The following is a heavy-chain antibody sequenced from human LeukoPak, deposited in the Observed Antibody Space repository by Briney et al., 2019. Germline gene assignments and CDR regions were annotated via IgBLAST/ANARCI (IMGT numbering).Heavy chain of an antibody. D-gene: IGHD6-6*01. CDR3: AKSDGAAPFDY. J-gene: IGHJ4*02. CDR2: IWYGGSNK. V-gene: IGHV3-33*06. CDR1: GFTFSSYG. Sequence: GGSLRLSCAASGFTFSSYGMHWVRQAPGKGLEWVAVIWYGGSNKYYADSVKGRFTISRDNSKNTLYLQMNSLRAGDTAVYYCAKSDGAAPFDYWGQGTLVTVSS.